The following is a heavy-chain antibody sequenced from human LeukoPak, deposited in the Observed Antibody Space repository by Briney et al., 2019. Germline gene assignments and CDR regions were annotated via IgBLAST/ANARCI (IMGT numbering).Heavy chain of an antibody. D-gene: IGHD5-24*01. CDR2: IKSRTDGGPT. Sequence: GGSLRLSCAASGFTFSSAWLTWVRQPPGKGLEWVGHIKSRTDGGPTDYSAPVKGRFSVSRDDSKNTVYLQMNSLRTEDSAVYYCATECYSNGYNFWGQGTPVTVSS. CDR1: GFTFSSAW. J-gene: IGHJ1*01. CDR3: ATECYSNGYNF. V-gene: IGHV3-15*01.